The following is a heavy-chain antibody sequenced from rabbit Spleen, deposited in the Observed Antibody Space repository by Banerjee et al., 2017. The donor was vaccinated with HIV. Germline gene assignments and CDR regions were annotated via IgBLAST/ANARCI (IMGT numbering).Heavy chain of an antibody. CDR1: SFSFSDRGV. J-gene: IGHJ4*01. D-gene: IGHD1-1*01. V-gene: IGHV1S40*01. CDR2: INTATVKA. Sequence: QSSEESGGGVVKHGPSLTLTCKASSFSFSDRGVMCWVGQAPGKGLEWIACINTATVKAVYATWAKGRFTISRTSSTTVTLQMTSLTAADTATYFCARDLTSVIGWNFGLWGPGTLVTVS. CDR3: ARDLTSVIGWNFGL.